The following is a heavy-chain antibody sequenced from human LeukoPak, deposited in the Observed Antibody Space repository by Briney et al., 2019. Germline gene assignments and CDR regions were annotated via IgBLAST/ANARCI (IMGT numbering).Heavy chain of an antibody. D-gene: IGHD5/OR15-5a*01. CDR3: ARFYERLKHFDY. V-gene: IGHV4-59*08. CDR2: IYYSGST. J-gene: IGHJ4*02. Sequence: SETLSLTCTVSGGSISSYYWSWIRQPPGKGLEWIGYIYYSGSTYYNPSLKSRVTISVDTSKNQFSLKLSSVTAADTAVYYCARFYERLKHFDYLGQGTLVTVSS. CDR1: GGSISSYY.